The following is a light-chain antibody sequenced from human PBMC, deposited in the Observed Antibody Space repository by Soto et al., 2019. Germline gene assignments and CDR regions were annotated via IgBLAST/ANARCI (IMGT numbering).Light chain of an antibody. CDR2: DVS. V-gene: IGLV2-14*01. Sequence: QSALTQPASVSGSPGQSITISCTGTSSDVGGFNYVSWYQQHPGKAPKLMIYDVSNRPSGVSNRFSGSKSGNTASLTISGLQAEAEADYYCNSYKSSSTLVVFGGGTKLTVL. CDR3: NSYKSSSTLVV. J-gene: IGLJ2*01. CDR1: SSDVGGFNY.